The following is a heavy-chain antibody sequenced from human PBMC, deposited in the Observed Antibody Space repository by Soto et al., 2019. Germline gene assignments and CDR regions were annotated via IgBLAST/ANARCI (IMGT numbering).Heavy chain of an antibody. V-gene: IGHV3-21*01. D-gene: IGHD3-10*01. CDR2: ISSSIIYI. J-gene: IGHJ6*02. CDR1: GFTFSSYS. CDR3: AGYYGSGSLYYYGMDV. Sequence: PWGSLRLSCAASGFTFSSYSMNCVRQAPWKGLEWVSSISSSIIYIYYADSVKGRFTISRDNAKNSLYLQMNSLRAEDTAVYYSAGYYGSGSLYYYGMDVWGQGTTVTV.